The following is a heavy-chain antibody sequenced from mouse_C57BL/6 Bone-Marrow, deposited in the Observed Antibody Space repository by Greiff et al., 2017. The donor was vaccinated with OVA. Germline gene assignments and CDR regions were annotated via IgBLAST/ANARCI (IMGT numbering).Heavy chain of an antibody. J-gene: IGHJ4*01. V-gene: IGHV5-12*01. CDR2: ISNGGGST. Sequence: EVKVVESGGGLVQPGGSLKLSCAASGFTFSDYYMYWVRQTPEKRLEWVAYISNGGGSTYYPDTVKGRFTISRDNAKNPLYLQMSRLKSEDTAMYYCARYYDYAYAMDYWGQGTSVTVSS. CDR1: GFTFSDYY. D-gene: IGHD2-4*01. CDR3: ARYYDYAYAMDY.